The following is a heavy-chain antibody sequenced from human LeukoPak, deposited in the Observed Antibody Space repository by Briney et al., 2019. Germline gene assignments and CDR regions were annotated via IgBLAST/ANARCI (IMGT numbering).Heavy chain of an antibody. CDR3: ASFYCSGGSCYQYYSYYYMDV. Sequence: YPSETLSLTCAVYGGSFSGYYWSWIRQPPGKGLEWIGEINHSGSTNYNPSLKSRVTISVDTSKNQFSLKLSSVTAADTAVYYCASFYCSGGSCYQYYSYYYMDVWGKGTTVTISS. D-gene: IGHD2-15*01. CDR1: GGSFSGYY. V-gene: IGHV4-34*01. J-gene: IGHJ6*03. CDR2: INHSGST.